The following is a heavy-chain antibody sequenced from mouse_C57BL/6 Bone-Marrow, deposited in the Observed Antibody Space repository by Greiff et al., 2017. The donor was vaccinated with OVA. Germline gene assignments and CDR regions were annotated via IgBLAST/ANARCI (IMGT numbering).Heavy chain of an antibody. CDR2: IWWDDDK. CDR1: GFSLRPFCLG. V-gene: IGHV8-8*01. CDR3: ARIACYYDAMDY. Sequence: QVTLTVSVPWILHPSQSLRLSCSFSGFSLRPFCLGVCWLRPPPVICLEWLAHIWWDDDKYYNPALKSRLTISKDTSKNQVVLKIANVDTADTATYYCARIACYYDAMDYWGQGTSVTVSS. D-gene: IGHD2-12*01. J-gene: IGHJ4*01.